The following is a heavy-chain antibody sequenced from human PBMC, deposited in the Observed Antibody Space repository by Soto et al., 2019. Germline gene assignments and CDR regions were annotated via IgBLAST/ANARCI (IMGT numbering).Heavy chain of an antibody. Sequence: SETLSLTCTVSGGSISSGGYYWSWIRQHPGKGLEWIGYIYYSGSTYYNPSLKSRVTISVDTSKNQFSLKLSSVTAADTAVYYCARQDYYDSSGPYYFDYWGQGTLVTVSS. CDR2: IYYSGST. CDR1: GGSISSGGYY. D-gene: IGHD3-22*01. J-gene: IGHJ4*02. CDR3: ARQDYYDSSGPYYFDY. V-gene: IGHV4-31*03.